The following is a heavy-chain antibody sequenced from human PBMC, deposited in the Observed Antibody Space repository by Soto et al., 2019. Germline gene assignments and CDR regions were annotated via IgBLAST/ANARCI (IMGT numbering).Heavy chain of an antibody. Sequence: QVQLVQSGAEVKKPGASVKVSCKASGYTFTSYDINWVRQAPGQGLEWMGWMNPNSGHTGYAQKFQGRVTMTRNTSISTSYMELSSLRSEDTAVYYWARIIYGDNVDYWGQGTLVTVSS. CDR3: ARIIYGDNVDY. CDR2: MNPNSGHT. V-gene: IGHV1-8*01. CDR1: GYTFTSYD. D-gene: IGHD4-17*01. J-gene: IGHJ4*02.